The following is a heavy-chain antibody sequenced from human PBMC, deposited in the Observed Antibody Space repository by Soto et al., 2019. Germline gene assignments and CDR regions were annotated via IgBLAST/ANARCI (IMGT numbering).Heavy chain of an antibody. J-gene: IGHJ6*04. CDR2: IRSKAYGGTT. D-gene: IGHD2-8*01. Sequence: GGSLRLSCTASGFTFGDYAMSWFRQAPGKGLEWVGFIRSKAYGGTTEYAASVKGRFTISRDDSKSIAYLQMNSLKTEDTAVYYCTRERIVLMVYAFPGGAMDVWGKGTTVTVSS. CDR1: GFTFGDYA. CDR3: TRERIVLMVYAFPGGAMDV. V-gene: IGHV3-49*03.